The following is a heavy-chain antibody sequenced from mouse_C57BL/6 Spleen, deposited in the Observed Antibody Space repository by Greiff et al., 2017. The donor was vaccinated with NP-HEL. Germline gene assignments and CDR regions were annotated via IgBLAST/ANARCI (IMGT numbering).Heavy chain of an antibody. CDR1: GFSLTSYG. CDR2: IWGDGST. J-gene: IGHJ2*01. Sequence: VQLQQSGPGLVAPSQSLSITCTVSGFSLTSYGVSWVRQPPGKGLEWLGVIWGDGSTTYHSALISRLSISKDNSQSKVYLKLNSRQTDDTATYYWAKGITTVVATGVTWYFDYWGHSTTLTVSS. V-gene: IGHV2-3*01. D-gene: IGHD1-1*01. CDR3: AKGITTVVATGVTWYFDY.